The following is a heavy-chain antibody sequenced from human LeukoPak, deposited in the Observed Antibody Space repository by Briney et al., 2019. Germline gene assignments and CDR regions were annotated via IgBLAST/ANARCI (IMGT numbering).Heavy chain of an antibody. CDR3: AKAYSGYDSMGH. Sequence: GGSLRLSCAASGFTFSSYSMNWVRQAPGKGLEWVSYISSSGNTIYYADSVKGRFTISRDNSKNSLYLQMNSLRTEDTALYYCAKAYSGYDSMGHWGQGTLVTVSS. CDR2: ISSSGNTI. CDR1: GFTFSSYS. J-gene: IGHJ4*02. D-gene: IGHD5-12*01. V-gene: IGHV3-48*04.